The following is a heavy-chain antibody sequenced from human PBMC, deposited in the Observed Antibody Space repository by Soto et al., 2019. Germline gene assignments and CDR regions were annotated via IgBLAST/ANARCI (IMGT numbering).Heavy chain of an antibody. CDR1: GFTFSSYS. V-gene: IGHV3-48*02. Sequence: GGSLRLSCAASGFTFSSYSMNWVRQAPGKGLEWVSYISSSSSTIYYADSVKGRFTISRDNAKNSLYLQMNSLRDEDTAVYYCARDKFEDTAMVEGSSYYWGQGTLVTVSS. CDR2: ISSSSSTI. J-gene: IGHJ4*02. D-gene: IGHD5-18*01. CDR3: ARDKFEDTAMVEGSSYY.